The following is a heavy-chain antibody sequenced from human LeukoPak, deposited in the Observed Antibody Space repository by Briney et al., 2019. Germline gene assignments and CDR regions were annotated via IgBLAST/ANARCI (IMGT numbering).Heavy chain of an antibody. Sequence: ASVKVSCKASGYTFTSYDINWVRQATGQGLEWRGWMNPNSGNTGYAQKFQGRATMTRNTAISTAYMALSSLRSEDTAVYYCARDHRDIVVVPAAREVVMGDAFDIWGQGTMVTVSS. CDR1: GYTFTSYD. CDR3: ARDHRDIVVVPAAREVVMGDAFDI. V-gene: IGHV1-8*01. D-gene: IGHD2-2*01. CDR2: MNPNSGNT. J-gene: IGHJ3*02.